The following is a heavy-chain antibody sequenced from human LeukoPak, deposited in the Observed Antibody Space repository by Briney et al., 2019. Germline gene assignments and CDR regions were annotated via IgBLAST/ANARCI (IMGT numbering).Heavy chain of an antibody. D-gene: IGHD6-19*01. V-gene: IGHV4-59*08. CDR3: ARQEGWLVRKFDY. Sequence: SETLSLTCTVSGGSISSYYWSWIRQPPGKGLEWIGYISYTGSTNYNPSLKSRVTISVDTSKNQFSLKLSSVTAADTAVYYCARQEGWLVRKFDYWGQGTLVTVSS. CDR1: GGSISSYY. CDR2: ISYTGST. J-gene: IGHJ4*02.